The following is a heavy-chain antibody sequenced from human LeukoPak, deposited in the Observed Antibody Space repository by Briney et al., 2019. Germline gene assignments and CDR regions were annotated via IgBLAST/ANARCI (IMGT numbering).Heavy chain of an antibody. D-gene: IGHD3-3*01. V-gene: IGHV4-39*07. CDR3: ARVKGSTIFGVVIIGKEDTPAFDI. J-gene: IGHJ3*02. CDR1: GGSISSSSYY. Sequence: SETLSLTCTVSGGSISSSSYYWGWIRQPPGKGLEWIGSIYYSGSTYYNPSLKSRVTISVDTSKNQFSLKLSSVTAADTAVYYCARVKGSTIFGVVIIGKEDTPAFDIWGQGTMVTVSS. CDR2: IYYSGST.